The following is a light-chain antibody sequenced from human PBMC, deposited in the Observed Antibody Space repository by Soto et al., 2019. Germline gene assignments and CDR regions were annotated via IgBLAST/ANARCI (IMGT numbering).Light chain of an antibody. Sequence: SYEVTQPLSVSVALGQTARITCGGDNIGRKSVHWYQQKPGQAPVLVMYRDKNRPSGIPERFSGSNSGNTATLTITEAQPGDEADYYCHVWDSSTQVFGTGTKLTVL. V-gene: IGLV3-9*01. J-gene: IGLJ1*01. CDR2: RDK. CDR3: HVWDSSTQV. CDR1: NIGRKS.